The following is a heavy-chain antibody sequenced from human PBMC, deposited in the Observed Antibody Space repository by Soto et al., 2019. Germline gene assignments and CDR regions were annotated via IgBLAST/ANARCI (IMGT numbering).Heavy chain of an antibody. D-gene: IGHD2-2*01. V-gene: IGHV1-18*01. Sequence: ASVKVSCKASGYTFTSYGISWVRQAPGQGLEWMGWISAYNGNTNYAQKLQGRVTMTTDTSTSTAYMELRSLRSDDTAVYYCARGGLRGDIVVVPAAPPYYYYGMDVWGQGTTVTVSS. CDR1: GYTFTSYG. CDR3: ARGGLRGDIVVVPAAPPYYYYGMDV. CDR2: ISAYNGNT. J-gene: IGHJ6*02.